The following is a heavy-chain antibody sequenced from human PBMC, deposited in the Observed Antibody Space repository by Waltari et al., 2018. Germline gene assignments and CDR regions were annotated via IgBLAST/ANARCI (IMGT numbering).Heavy chain of an antibody. J-gene: IGHJ4*02. CDR3: ARATRYYDSSGYYYQGSRAFDY. D-gene: IGHD3-22*01. Sequence: QVQLQESGPGLVKPSETLSLTCTVSGGSISSYYWSWIRQPTGKGLEWIGYIYYSGSTNYNPSLKSRVTISVDTSKNQFSLKLSSVTAADTAVYYCARATRYYDSSGYYYQGSRAFDYWGQGTLVTVSS. V-gene: IGHV4-59*01. CDR1: GGSISSYY. CDR2: IYYSGST.